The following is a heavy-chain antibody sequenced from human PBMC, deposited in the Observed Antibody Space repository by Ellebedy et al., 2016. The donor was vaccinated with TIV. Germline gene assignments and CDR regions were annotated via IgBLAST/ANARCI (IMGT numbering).Heavy chain of an antibody. CDR2: FDPEDGET. J-gene: IGHJ4*02. D-gene: IGHD3-3*01. CDR1: GYTLTELS. Sequence: ASSVKVSCKASGYTLTELSMHWVRQAPGKGLEWMGRFDPEDGETIYAQKFQGRVTMTEDTSTDTAYMELSSLRSEDTAVYYCAAGFLEWLLDYWGQGTLVTVSS. CDR3: AAGFLEWLLDY. V-gene: IGHV1-24*01.